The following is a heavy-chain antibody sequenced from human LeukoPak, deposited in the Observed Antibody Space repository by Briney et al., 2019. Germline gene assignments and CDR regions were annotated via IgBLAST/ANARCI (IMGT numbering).Heavy chain of an antibody. CDR2: ISAYNGNT. CDR3: ARVDEYSSSRDFDY. Sequence: ASVKVSCKASGYTFTSYGISWVRQAPGQGLEWMGWISAYNGNTNYAQKLQGRVTITTDTSTSTAYMELRSLRSDDTAVYYCARVDEYSSSRDFDYWGQGTLVTVSS. V-gene: IGHV1-18*01. CDR1: GYTFTSYG. J-gene: IGHJ4*02. D-gene: IGHD6-6*01.